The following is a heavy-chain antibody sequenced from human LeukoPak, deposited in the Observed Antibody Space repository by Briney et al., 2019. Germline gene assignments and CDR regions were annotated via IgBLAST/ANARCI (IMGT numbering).Heavy chain of an antibody. CDR2: INPSGRTT. Sequence: ASVTVSCTASVYTFTIYFIGWVRQAPGQGLEWMGIINPSGRTTSHAQTFQGRVTMTRDTSTSTVYMELSSLRSEDTAVYYCARGESSTKFRYWGQGTLVTASS. CDR3: ARGESSTKFRY. CDR1: VYTFTIYF. J-gene: IGHJ4*02. V-gene: IGHV1-46*01. D-gene: IGHD6-13*01.